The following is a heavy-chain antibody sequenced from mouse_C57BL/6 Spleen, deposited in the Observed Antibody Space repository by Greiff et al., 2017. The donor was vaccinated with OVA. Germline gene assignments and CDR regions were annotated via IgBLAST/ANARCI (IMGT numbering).Heavy chain of an antibody. CDR3: ARSEYYGSSSYYFDY. J-gene: IGHJ2*01. D-gene: IGHD1-1*01. V-gene: IGHV1-54*01. Sequence: VQLQQSGAELVRPGTSVKVSCKASGYAFTNYLIEWVKQRPGQGLEWIGVINPGSGGTNYNEKFKGKATLTADKSSSTAYMQLSSLTSEDSAVYFCARSEYYGSSSYYFDYWGQGTTLTVSS. CDR1: GYAFTNYL. CDR2: INPGSGGT.